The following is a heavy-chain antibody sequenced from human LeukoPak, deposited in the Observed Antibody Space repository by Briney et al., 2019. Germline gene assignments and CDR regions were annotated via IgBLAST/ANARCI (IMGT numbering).Heavy chain of an antibody. D-gene: IGHD3-10*01. Sequence: PSETLSLTCTVSGGSISSSSYYWGWIRQPPGKGLEWIGGISYSGSTYYNPSLKSRVTISVDTSKNQFSLKLSSVTAADTAVYYCARDTPGRDYYGSGAYVDYWGQGTLVTVSS. V-gene: IGHV4-39*07. CDR3: ARDTPGRDYYGSGAYVDY. CDR2: ISYSGST. J-gene: IGHJ4*02. CDR1: GGSISSSSYY.